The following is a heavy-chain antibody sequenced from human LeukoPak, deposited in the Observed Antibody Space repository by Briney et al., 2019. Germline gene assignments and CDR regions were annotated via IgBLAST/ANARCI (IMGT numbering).Heavy chain of an antibody. Sequence: SETLSLTCAVYGGSFSGYYWSWIRQPPGKGLEWIGEINHSGSTNYNPSLKSRVTISVDTSKNQFSLKLSSVTAADTAVYYCAKSLVLRFLEWLAPFDYWGQGTLVTVSS. D-gene: IGHD3-3*01. CDR1: GGSFSGYY. CDR3: AKSLVLRFLEWLAPFDY. V-gene: IGHV4-34*01. CDR2: INHSGST. J-gene: IGHJ4*02.